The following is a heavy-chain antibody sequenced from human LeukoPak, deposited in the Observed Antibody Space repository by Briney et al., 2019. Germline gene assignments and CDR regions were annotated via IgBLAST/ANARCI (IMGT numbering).Heavy chain of an antibody. CDR2: ISGSGGST. Sequence: GGSLRLSCAASGFTFSSYAMSWVRQAPGKGLEWVSAISGSGGSTYYADSVKGRFTISRDNSKNTLYLQMNSLRAEDTAVYYCAKRGRTLGITMIVAHMDVWGQGTTVTVSS. CDR1: GFTFSSYA. CDR3: AKRGRTLGITMIVAHMDV. V-gene: IGHV3-23*01. D-gene: IGHD3-22*01. J-gene: IGHJ6*02.